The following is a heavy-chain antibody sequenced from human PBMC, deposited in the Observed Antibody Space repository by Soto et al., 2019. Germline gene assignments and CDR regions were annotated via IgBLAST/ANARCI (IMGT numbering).Heavy chain of an antibody. J-gene: IGHJ4*02. D-gene: IGHD3-10*01. CDR1: GASIRTSY. V-gene: IGHV4-59*01. CDR2: IFYSGNT. Sequence: AETLSLTCTVSGASIRTSYWSWIRQPPGKGLEWIGNIFYSGNTNYNPSLKSRVTISLDTSKYQFSLKVTSVTAADTAVYYCARDHPGTSHFDYWGQGTLVTVSS. CDR3: ARDHPGTSHFDY.